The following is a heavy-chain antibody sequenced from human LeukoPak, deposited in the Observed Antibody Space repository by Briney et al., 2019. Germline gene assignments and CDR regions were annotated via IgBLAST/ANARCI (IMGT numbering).Heavy chain of an antibody. J-gene: IGHJ6*02. CDR1: GFTFSSYA. CDR2: ISGSGGST. Sequence: PGGSLRLSCAASGFTFSSYAMSWVRQAPGKGLEWVSAISGSGGSTYYADSVKGRFTISRDISKNTLYLQINSLRAEDTAEYYCAILSREYYGMDVWGQGTTVTVSS. V-gene: IGHV3-23*01. D-gene: IGHD1-26*01. CDR3: AILSREYYGMDV.